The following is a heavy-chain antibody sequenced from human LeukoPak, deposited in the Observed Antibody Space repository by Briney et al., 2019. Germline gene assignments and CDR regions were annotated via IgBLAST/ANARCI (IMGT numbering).Heavy chain of an antibody. CDR3: ARGSYYYDSSGYYFDY. CDR1: GFTFSSYA. J-gene: IGHJ4*02. CDR2: ISYDGSNK. Sequence: GGSLRLSCAASGFTFSSYAMHGVRQAPGKGLEWVAVISYDGSNKYYADSVKGRFTISRDNSKNTLYLQMNSLRAEDTAVYYCARGSYYYDSSGYYFDYWGQGTLVTVSS. D-gene: IGHD3-22*01. V-gene: IGHV3-30*04.